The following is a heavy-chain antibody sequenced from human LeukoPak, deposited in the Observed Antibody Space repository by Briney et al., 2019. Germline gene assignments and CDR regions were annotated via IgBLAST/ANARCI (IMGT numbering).Heavy chain of an antibody. D-gene: IGHD3-22*01. V-gene: IGHV3-23*01. CDR1: GFTFSSYA. Sequence: PGGSLRLSCAASGFTFSSYAMSWVRQAPGKGLEWDSAISGSGGSTYYADSVKGRFTISRGNSKNTLYLQMNSLRAEDTAVYYCGRAQGTDYYDSSGYYFWALDYWGQGTLVTVSS. J-gene: IGHJ4*02. CDR3: GRAQGTDYYDSSGYYFWALDY. CDR2: ISGSGGST.